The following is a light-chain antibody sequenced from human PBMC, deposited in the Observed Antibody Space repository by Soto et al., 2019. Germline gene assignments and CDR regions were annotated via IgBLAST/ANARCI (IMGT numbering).Light chain of an antibody. CDR2: DND. CDR3: GTWDSSLNAL. CDR1: NSNIGNNY. Sequence: QSVLTQPPSVCAAPGQKVTISCSGNNSNIGNNYVSWYQRLPGTAPKLLIYDNDKRPSGIPDRFSGSKSGTSATLGITGLQTGDEADYYCGTWDSSLNALFGGGTKVTVL. V-gene: IGLV1-51*01. J-gene: IGLJ2*01.